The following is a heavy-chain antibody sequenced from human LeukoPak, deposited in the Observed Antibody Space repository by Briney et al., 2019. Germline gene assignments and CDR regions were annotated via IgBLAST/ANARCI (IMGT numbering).Heavy chain of an antibody. Sequence: GGSLRLSCAASGFTLSDYYMSWIRQAPGKGLEWVSYISSSGSTIYYADSVKGRFTISRDNAKNSLYLQMNSLRAEDTAVYYCARDPKPYSGWPYIDYWGQGTLVTVSS. CDR2: ISSSGSTI. CDR1: GFTLSDYY. D-gene: IGHD6-19*01. J-gene: IGHJ4*02. V-gene: IGHV3-11*01. CDR3: ARDPKPYSGWPYIDY.